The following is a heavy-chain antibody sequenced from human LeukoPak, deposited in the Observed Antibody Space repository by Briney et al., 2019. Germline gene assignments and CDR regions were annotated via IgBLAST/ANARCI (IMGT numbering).Heavy chain of an antibody. J-gene: IGHJ4*02. CDR3: AKGPVSAIVGATTLDY. CDR2: ISGSTGST. CDR1: GFSVGANY. V-gene: IGHV3-23*01. D-gene: IGHD1-26*01. Sequence: GGSLRLSCAASGFSVGANYVSWVRQGPGKGLERVSLISGSTGSTYYADSVKGRFSISRDNSKNTVYLQMNSLRVEDTAVYYCAKGPVSAIVGATTLDYWGQGTLVTVSS.